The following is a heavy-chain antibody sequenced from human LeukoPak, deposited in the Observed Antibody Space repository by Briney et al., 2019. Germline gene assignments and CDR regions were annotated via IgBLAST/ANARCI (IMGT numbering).Heavy chain of an antibody. CDR1: GGSISSYY. D-gene: IGHD3-3*01. CDR2: IYYSGST. Sequence: SETLSLTCTVSGGSISSYYWGWIRQPPGKGLEWIGYIYYSGSTNYNPSLKSRVTISVDTSKNQFSLKLSSVTAADTAVYYCARQTYMGFWSGYYSYGGFDYWGQGTLVTVSS. CDR3: ARQTYMGFWSGYYSYGGFDY. J-gene: IGHJ4*02. V-gene: IGHV4-59*01.